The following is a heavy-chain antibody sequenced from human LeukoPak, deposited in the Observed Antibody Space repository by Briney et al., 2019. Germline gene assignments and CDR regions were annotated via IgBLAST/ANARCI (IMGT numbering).Heavy chain of an antibody. Sequence: ASVKVSCKASGYTFTGYYMHWVRQAPGQGLEWMGWINPNSGGTNYAQKFQGRVTMTRDTSISTAYMELSRLRSDDTAVYYCARVEGSGWSEYFQNWGQGTLVTVSS. CDR3: ARVEGSGWSEYFQN. D-gene: IGHD6-19*01. J-gene: IGHJ1*01. CDR2: INPNSGGT. V-gene: IGHV1-2*02. CDR1: GYTFTGYY.